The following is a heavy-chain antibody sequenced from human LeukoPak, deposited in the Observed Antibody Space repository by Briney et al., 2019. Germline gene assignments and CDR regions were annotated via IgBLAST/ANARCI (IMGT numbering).Heavy chain of an antibody. Sequence: TSETLSLTFTVSGCSVSSYYWGWIRQPPGKGLEWIGCISYTGGTNYTPSLKSRVTISLDTSKNQFYLKLNSVTAADTALYYCAGSGGFTSPPNYWGQGHLVTVSA. J-gene: IGHJ4*02. D-gene: IGHD3-16*01. CDR2: ISYTGGT. CDR1: GCSVSSYY. V-gene: IGHV4-59*02. CDR3: AGSGGFTSPPNY.